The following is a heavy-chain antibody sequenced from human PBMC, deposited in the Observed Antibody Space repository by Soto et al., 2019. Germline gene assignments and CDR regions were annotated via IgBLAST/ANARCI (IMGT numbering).Heavy chain of an antibody. Sequence: QVQLVESGGGLVKPGGSLRLSCAASGFTFSSYGMHWVRQAPGKGLEWVAVISYDGSNKYYADSVKGRFTISRDNSKNGRYLQMNSLRAEDSAVYDCAKDRGGTGYSFKSNWGQGTLVTVSS. V-gene: IGHV3-30*18. CDR3: AKDRGGTGYSFKSN. CDR1: GFTFSSYG. J-gene: IGHJ4*02. CDR2: ISYDGSNK. D-gene: IGHD6-13*01.